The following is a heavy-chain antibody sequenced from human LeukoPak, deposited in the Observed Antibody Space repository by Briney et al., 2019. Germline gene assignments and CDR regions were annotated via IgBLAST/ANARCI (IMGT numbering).Heavy chain of an antibody. CDR1: GFTFSSYS. CDR2: ISSSSSYI. CDR3: ARDGNYDILTGYYMEAFDI. Sequence: GGSLRLSCAASGFTFSSYSVNWVRQAPGKGLEWVSSISSSSSYIYYADSVKGRFTISRDNAKNSLYLQMNSLRAEDTAVYYCARDGNYDILTGYYMEAFDIWGQGTMVTVSS. V-gene: IGHV3-21*01. D-gene: IGHD3-9*01. J-gene: IGHJ3*02.